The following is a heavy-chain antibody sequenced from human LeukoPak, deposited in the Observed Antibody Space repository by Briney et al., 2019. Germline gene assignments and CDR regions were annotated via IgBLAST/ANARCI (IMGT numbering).Heavy chain of an antibody. CDR2: IYSGGST. CDR3: ARYPSDQYYFDY. Sequence: PGGSLRLSCAASGFTVSSNYMSWVRQAPGKGLECVSVIYSGGSTYYADSVKGRFTISRDNSKNTLYLQMNSLRAEDTAVCYCARYPSDQYYFDYWGQGTLVTVSS. V-gene: IGHV3-53*01. J-gene: IGHJ4*02. CDR1: GFTVSSNY.